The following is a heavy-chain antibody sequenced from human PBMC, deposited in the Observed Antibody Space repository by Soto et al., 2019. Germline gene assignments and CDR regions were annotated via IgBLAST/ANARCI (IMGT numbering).Heavy chain of an antibody. J-gene: IGHJ2*01. D-gene: IGHD3-9*01. Sequence: EVQLLESGGGLVQPGGSLRLSCAASGFTFSAYAMGWVRQAPGKGLEWVSTIHGGGGATHYADSVKGRFTISRDDSKNTLDAQMNSLGAADTAVYYCSKFEWHPLEYWYVDFWGRGTLVTVSS. CDR1: GFTFSAYA. CDR3: SKFEWHPLEYWYVDF. V-gene: IGHV3-23*01. CDR2: IHGGGGAT.